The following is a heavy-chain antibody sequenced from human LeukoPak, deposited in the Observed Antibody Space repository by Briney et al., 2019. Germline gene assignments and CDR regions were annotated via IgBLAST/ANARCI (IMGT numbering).Heavy chain of an antibody. V-gene: IGHV3-53*01. CDR2: IYSDGNT. CDR1: GFTVSNNR. Sequence: GGSLRLSCAASGFTVSNNRLSWVRQAPGMGLEWVSTIYSDGNTYYPDSVKGRFTISRDGSKNTLYPQLNSLRTEDTAIYYCVREREGRNSEHWGQGTLVTVSS. D-gene: IGHD1-26*01. CDR3: VREREGRNSEH. J-gene: IGHJ1*01.